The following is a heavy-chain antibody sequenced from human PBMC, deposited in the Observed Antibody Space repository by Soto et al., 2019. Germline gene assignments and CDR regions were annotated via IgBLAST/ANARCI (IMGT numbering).Heavy chain of an antibody. Sequence: ASVKVSCKNSGYTFNSYDINWVRKAPGQGLEWVGWRNTNSDDTRSAQKFRGRLTLTRDKSMRAVYMKLSNLRPDDSAVYYCAREWSAAGHFYGMDVWGQGTTVTVSS. V-gene: IGHV1-8*01. CDR2: RNTNSDDT. CDR3: AREWSAAGHFYGMDV. CDR1: GYTFNSYD. D-gene: IGHD6-13*01. J-gene: IGHJ6*02.